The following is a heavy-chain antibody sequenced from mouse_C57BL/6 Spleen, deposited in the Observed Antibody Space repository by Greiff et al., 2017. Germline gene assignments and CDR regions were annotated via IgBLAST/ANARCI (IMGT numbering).Heavy chain of an antibody. CDR2: INPSTGGT. Sequence: EVQLQQSGPELVKPGASVKISCKASGYSFTGYYMNWVKQSPEKSLEWIGEINPSTGGTTYNQKFKAKATLTVDKSSSTAYMQLKSLTSEDSAVYYCARVSDYYGSSYGYFDYWGQGTTLTVSS. J-gene: IGHJ2*01. CDR1: GYSFTGYY. CDR3: ARVSDYYGSSYGYFDY. D-gene: IGHD1-1*01. V-gene: IGHV1-42*01.